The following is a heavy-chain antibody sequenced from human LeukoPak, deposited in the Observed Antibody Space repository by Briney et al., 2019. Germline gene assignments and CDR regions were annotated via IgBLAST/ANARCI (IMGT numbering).Heavy chain of an antibody. CDR2: IYYSGST. Sequence: SETLSLTCTVSGGSISSYYWNWIRQPPGKGLEWIGYIYYSGSTNYNPSLRSRVTMSVDTSKNHFSLKLSSVTAADTALYYCARVCSSSWSCSDYWGQGTLATVSS. D-gene: IGHD6-13*01. CDR1: GGSISSYY. V-gene: IGHV4-59*01. J-gene: IGHJ4*02. CDR3: ARVCSSSWSCSDY.